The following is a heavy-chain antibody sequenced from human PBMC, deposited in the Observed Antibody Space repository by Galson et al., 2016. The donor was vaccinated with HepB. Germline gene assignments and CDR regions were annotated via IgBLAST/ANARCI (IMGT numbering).Heavy chain of an antibody. V-gene: IGHV3-23*01. D-gene: IGHD6-19*01. CDR3: AKGAEQWLVPGYFDY. CDR1: GFTFSSYA. Sequence: SLRLFCAASGFTFSSYAMSWVRQAPGKGLEWVSAISGSGGSTYYAGSVKGRFTISRDNSKNTLYLQMNRLRAEDTAVYYCAKGAEQWLVPGYFDYWGQGTLVTVSS. J-gene: IGHJ4*02. CDR2: ISGSGGST.